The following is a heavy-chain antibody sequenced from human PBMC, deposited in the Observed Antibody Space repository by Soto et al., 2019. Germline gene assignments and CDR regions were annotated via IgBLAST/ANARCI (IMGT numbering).Heavy chain of an antibody. J-gene: IGHJ6*02. V-gene: IGHV3-21*01. CDR2: MSSGSDYI. CDR1: RLTFTTYS. CDR3: ARNRNPSSKIRSKGV. D-gene: IGHD6-6*01. Sequence: GGSLRLSCAPSRLTFTTYSMNWLRQAPGKGLEWVSSMSSGSDYIYYAESVKGRFTISRDNAKNSLYLQMNSLRADDTAVYYCARNRNPSSKIRSKGVWGQGTTVTVS.